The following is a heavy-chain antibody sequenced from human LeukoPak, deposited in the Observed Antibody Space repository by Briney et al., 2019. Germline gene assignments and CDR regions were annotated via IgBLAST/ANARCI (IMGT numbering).Heavy chain of an antibody. D-gene: IGHD2-8*01. Sequence: SETLSLTCAVYGGSFSGYYWSWIRQPPGKGLEWIGEINHSGSTNYNPSLKSRVTISVDTSKNQFSLKLSSVTAADTAVYYCARGPIVLVVYARGYYFDYWGQGTLVTVSS. J-gene: IGHJ4*02. CDR1: GGSFSGYY. CDR2: INHSGST. V-gene: IGHV4-34*01. CDR3: ARGPIVLVVYARGYYFDY.